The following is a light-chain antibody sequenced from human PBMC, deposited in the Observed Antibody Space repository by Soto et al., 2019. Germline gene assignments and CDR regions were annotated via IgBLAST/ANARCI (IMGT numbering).Light chain of an antibody. V-gene: IGLV2-14*01. CDR1: SSDVGGYDY. CDR2: EVS. Sequence: QSVLTQPASVSGSPGQSITISCTGTSSDVGGYDYVSWYQHHPGKAPKLTIYEVSNRPSGVSNRFSGSKSGNTASLTISGLQAEYEADYYCSSYTSSRTDVFANGTMVT. J-gene: IGLJ1*01. CDR3: SSYTSSRTDV.